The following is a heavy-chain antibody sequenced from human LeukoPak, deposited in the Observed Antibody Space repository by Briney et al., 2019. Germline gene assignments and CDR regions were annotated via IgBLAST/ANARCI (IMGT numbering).Heavy chain of an antibody. CDR3: ARDRGTGPQG. Sequence: GASVKVSCKASGYTFTGYYMHWVRQAPGQGLEWMGIINPSGNSTSYAQKFQGRVTMTRDTSTSTVYMELSSLRSEDTAVYYCARDRGTGPQGWGQGTLVTVSS. CDR1: GYTFTGYY. CDR2: INPSGNST. J-gene: IGHJ4*02. D-gene: IGHD3/OR15-3a*01. V-gene: IGHV1-46*01.